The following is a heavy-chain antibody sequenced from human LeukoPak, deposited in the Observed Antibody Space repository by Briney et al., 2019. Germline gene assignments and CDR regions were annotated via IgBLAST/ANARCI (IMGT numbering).Heavy chain of an antibody. CDR1: GGSISTTIYY. CDR2: TYYTGHT. V-gene: IGHV4-39*07. D-gene: IGHD3-22*01. CDR3: ARDRIPGYYDSSGYKTVSGAFDI. Sequence: SETLSLTCTVSGGSISTTIYYWGWIRQSPGKGLQWIASTYYTGHTSYNPSLKSRITMSVDTSKNQFSLNLSSVTAADTAVYYCARDRIPGYYDSSGYKTVSGAFDIWGQGTMVTVSS. J-gene: IGHJ3*02.